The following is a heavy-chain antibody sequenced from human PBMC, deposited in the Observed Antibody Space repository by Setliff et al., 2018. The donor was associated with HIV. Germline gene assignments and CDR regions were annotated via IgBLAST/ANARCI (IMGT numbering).Heavy chain of an antibody. CDR2: IYYSGTT. V-gene: IGHV4-31*03. D-gene: IGHD5-18*01. CDR3: ARRYSYGFGY. CDR1: GGSINSGNNY. J-gene: IGHJ4*02. Sequence: SETLSLTCTVSGGSINSGNNYWSWIRQHPGKGLEWIGFIYYSGTTYYNPSLKSRVTISVDTSKNQFSLKLSSLTAADTAVYYCARRYSYGFGYWGQGTLVTVSS.